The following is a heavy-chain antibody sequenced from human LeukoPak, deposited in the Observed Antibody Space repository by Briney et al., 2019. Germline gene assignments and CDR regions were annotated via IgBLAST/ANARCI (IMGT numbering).Heavy chain of an antibody. CDR3: ARYNIAVAGFDY. V-gene: IGHV3-74*01. D-gene: IGHD6-19*01. J-gene: IGHJ4*02. CDR2: TNSDGSST. CDR1: GFTFSSYW. Sequence: PGGSLRLSCAASGFTFSSYWMHWVRQAPGKGLVWVSRTNSDGSSTSYADSVKGRFTISRDNAKNTLYLQMNSLRAEDTAVYYCARYNIAVAGFDYWGQGTLVTVSS.